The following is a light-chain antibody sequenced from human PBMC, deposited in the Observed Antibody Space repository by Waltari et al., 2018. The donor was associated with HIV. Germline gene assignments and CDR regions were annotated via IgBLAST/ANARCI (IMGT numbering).Light chain of an antibody. CDR3: QHYNTSSPWT. J-gene: IGKJ1*01. CDR2: KAS. V-gene: IGKV1-5*03. CDR1: QNIDTW. Sequence: DIQMTQSPSTLSTSEGDRITIPCRASQNIDTWLAWYQQKAGKAPKLLVYKASSLESGVPTRFSGSGSGTEFTLTISSLQPDDYATYYCQHYNTSSPWTFGQGTRVDI.